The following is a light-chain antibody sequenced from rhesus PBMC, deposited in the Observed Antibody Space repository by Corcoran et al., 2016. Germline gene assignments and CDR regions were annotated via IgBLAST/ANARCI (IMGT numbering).Light chain of an antibody. J-gene: IGKJ1*01. Sequence: DIVMTQTPLSLSVIPGEPASISCRSSQSLLHSNGYTYLHWYLPKPGLSPQLLLYEVSNLASGGPDRFSGSGSGTDVTLKTSRVETEDVGIYYCEQTLQTWTFGQGTKVEIK. CDR2: EVS. CDR3: EQTLQTWT. CDR1: QSLLHSNGYTY. V-gene: IGKV2-78*01.